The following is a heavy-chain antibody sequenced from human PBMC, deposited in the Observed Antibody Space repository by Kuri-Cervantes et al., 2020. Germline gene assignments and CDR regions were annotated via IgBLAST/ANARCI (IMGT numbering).Heavy chain of an antibody. CDR3: AKVAIPAGTRGRLSYYYGLDV. CDR1: GFTFDSYT. CDR2: ISASGGNT. Sequence: GESLKISCAASGFTFDSYTMNWARQAPGKGLEWVSAISASGGNTYYADPVKGRFTISRDNSKNTLYLQMNSLRVEDTAVYYCAKVAIPAGTRGRLSYYYGLDVWGQGTTVTVSS. D-gene: IGHD2-2*01. J-gene: IGHJ6*02. V-gene: IGHV3-23*01.